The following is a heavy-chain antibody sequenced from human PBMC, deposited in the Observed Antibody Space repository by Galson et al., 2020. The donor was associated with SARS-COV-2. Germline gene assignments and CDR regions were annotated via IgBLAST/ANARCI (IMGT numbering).Heavy chain of an antibody. Sequence: LRLSCAASGFTFSSFWMHWVRQAPGKGLVWVSLISSDGSTTSYADSVKGRFTISRDNAKNTLYLQMNSLRADDTAVYYCARDYRGSEDYWGQGTLVTVSS. CDR1: GFTFSSFW. CDR3: ARDYRGSEDY. J-gene: IGHJ4*02. D-gene: IGHD3-10*01. V-gene: IGHV3-74*01. CDR2: ISSDGSTT.